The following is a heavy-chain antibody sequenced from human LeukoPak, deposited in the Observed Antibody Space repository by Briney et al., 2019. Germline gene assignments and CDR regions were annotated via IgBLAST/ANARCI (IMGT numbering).Heavy chain of an antibody. CDR2: ISSSSSYI. CDR3: ARDMGDGYNY. D-gene: IGHD5-24*01. V-gene: IGHV3-21*01. J-gene: IGHJ4*02. Sequence: GGSLRLSCAASGFTFSSYSMKWVRQAPGKGLEWVSSISSSSSYIYYADSVKGRFTISRDNAKNSLYLQMNSLRAEDTAVYYCARDMGDGYNYWGQGTLVTVSS. CDR1: GFTFSSYS.